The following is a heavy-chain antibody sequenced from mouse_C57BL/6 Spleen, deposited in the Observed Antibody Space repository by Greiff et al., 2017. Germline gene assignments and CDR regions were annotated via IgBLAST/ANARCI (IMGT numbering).Heavy chain of an antibody. CDR1: GFNIKDDY. Sequence: EVQLQQSGAELVRPGASVKLSCTASGFNIKDDYMHWVKQRPEQGLEWIGWIDPENGDTEYASKFQGKATITADTSSNTAYLQLSSLTSEDTAVYYCTTLGLRPAMDYWGQGTSVTVSS. CDR3: TTLGLRPAMDY. CDR2: IDPENGDT. J-gene: IGHJ4*01. V-gene: IGHV14-4*01. D-gene: IGHD2-4*01.